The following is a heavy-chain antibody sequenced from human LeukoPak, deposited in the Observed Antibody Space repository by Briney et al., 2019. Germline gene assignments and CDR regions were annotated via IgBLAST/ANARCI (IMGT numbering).Heavy chain of an antibody. CDR1: GGSISSYY. V-gene: IGHV4-4*07. J-gene: IGHJ5*02. CDR3: AREIESSGWYPLDWFDP. Sequence: SETLSLTCTVSGGSISSYYWSWIRQPAGKGLEWIGRIYTSGSTNYNPSLKSRVTMSVDTSKNQFSLKLSSVIAADTAVYYCAREIESSGWYPLDWFDPWGQGTLVTVSS. CDR2: IYTSGST. D-gene: IGHD6-19*01.